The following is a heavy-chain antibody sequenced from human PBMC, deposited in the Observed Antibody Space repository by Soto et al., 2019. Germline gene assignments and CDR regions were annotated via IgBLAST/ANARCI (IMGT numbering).Heavy chain of an antibody. D-gene: IGHD6-19*01. CDR1: GFTFSDAW. V-gene: IGHV3-15*01. CDR2: IKKKTDVGTT. Sequence: EVQLVESGGGLVKPGGYLRLSCAASGFTFSDAWMSWVRQAPGKGLEWVGLIKKKTDVGTTDYAAPVKGRFTISRDDSKNTLYLQMSSLKTDDTAVYYCRTQWLDWGQGTLVTVSS. CDR3: RTQWLD. J-gene: IGHJ4*02.